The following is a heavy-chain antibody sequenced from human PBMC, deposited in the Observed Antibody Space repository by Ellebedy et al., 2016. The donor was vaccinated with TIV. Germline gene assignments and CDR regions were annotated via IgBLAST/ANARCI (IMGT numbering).Heavy chain of an antibody. D-gene: IGHD6-13*01. CDR1: GASISTYY. CDR3: AREVRWYGELNTFYSAGMDV. Sequence: SETLSLXXTVSGASISTYYWTWIRQPPGRGLEWIGFIHSSGSTIYSPSLKSRVILSLDTSKHQFSLKLSSVTAADTAIYYCAREVRWYGELNTFYSAGMDVWGQGTTVIVSS. V-gene: IGHV4-59*01. J-gene: IGHJ6*02. CDR2: IHSSGST.